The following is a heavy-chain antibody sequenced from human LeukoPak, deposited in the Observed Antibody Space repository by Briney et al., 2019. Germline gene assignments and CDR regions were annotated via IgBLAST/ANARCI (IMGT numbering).Heavy chain of an antibody. CDR2: INPNSGGT. CDR3: ARDGDDFWSGYRGYSMDV. CDR1: GYTFTGYY. J-gene: IGHJ6*02. D-gene: IGHD3-3*01. V-gene: IGHV1-2*04. Sequence: ASMKVSCKASGYTFTGYYMHWVRQAPGQGLEWMGWINPNSGGTNYAQKFQGWVTMTRDTSISTAYMELSRLRSDDTAVYYCARDGDDFWSGYRGYSMDVWGQGTTVTVSS.